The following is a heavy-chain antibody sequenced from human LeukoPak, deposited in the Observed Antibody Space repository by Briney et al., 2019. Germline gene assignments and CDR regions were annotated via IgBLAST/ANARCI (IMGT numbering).Heavy chain of an antibody. CDR3: ARDISSSSGLDY. CDR1: GYTFTGYY. D-gene: IGHD6-6*01. Sequence: ASVKVSRKASGYTFTGYYMHWVRQAPGQGLEWMGRIDPNSGGTNYAQKFQGRVTMTRDTSISTAYMELSRLRSDDTAVYYCARDISSSSGLDYWGQGTLVTVSS. CDR2: IDPNSGGT. J-gene: IGHJ4*02. V-gene: IGHV1-2*06.